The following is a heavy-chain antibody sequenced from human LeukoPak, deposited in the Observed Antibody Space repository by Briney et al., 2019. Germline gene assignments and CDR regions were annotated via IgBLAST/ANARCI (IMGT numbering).Heavy chain of an antibody. J-gene: IGHJ3*02. Sequence: GGSLRLSCAASGFTFSSYAMHWVRQAPGKGLEWVAVISYDGSNKYYADSVKGRFTISRDNSKNTLYPQMNSLRVEDTAIYYCAKESNGLDIWGRGTMVIVTS. V-gene: IGHV3-30-3*01. D-gene: IGHD2-8*01. CDR2: ISYDGSNK. CDR3: AKESNGLDI. CDR1: GFTFSSYA.